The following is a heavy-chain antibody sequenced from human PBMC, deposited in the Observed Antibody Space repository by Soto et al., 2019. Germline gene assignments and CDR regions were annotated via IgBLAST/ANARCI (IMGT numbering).Heavy chain of an antibody. V-gene: IGHV1-18*01. D-gene: IGHD2-2*01. J-gene: IGHJ3*02. CDR2: ISAYNGNT. Sequence: ASVKVSFKASGYTFTSYGISWVRQAPGQGLEWMGWISAYNGNTNYAQKLQGRVTMTTDTSTSTAYMELRSLRSDDTAVYYCAREGDCVVVPAPIRDAFDIWDKGKRVTV. CDR3: AREGDCVVVPAPIRDAFDI. CDR1: GYTFTSYG.